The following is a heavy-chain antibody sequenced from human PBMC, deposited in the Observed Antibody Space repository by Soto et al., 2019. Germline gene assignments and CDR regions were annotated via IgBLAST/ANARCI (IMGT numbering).Heavy chain of an antibody. V-gene: IGHV3-23*01. D-gene: IGHD6-6*01. CDR2: ISGSGGST. Sequence: EVQLLESGGGLVQPGGSLRLSCAPSGFTFISYALSWVRQAPGKGLEWVSTISGSGGSTYYADSVKGRFTISRDNSTSTLHLQMNSLRAEDTALYFCAKGGDYSSSFNWFDPWGQGTLVTVSS. CDR1: GFTFISYA. J-gene: IGHJ5*02. CDR3: AKGGDYSSSFNWFDP.